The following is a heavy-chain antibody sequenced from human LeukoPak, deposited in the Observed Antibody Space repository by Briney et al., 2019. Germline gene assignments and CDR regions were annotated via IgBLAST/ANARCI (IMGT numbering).Heavy chain of an antibody. CDR3: ARDDGAFDI. J-gene: IGHJ3*02. Sequence: SETLSLTCTVSGGALSSGGYYWTWIRQPPGKGLEWIGNIYHSGTPYYNPSLKSRVTLSVDRSKNQFSLKMTSVTAADTAVYYCARDDGAFDIWGQGTMVTVSS. CDR1: GGALSSGGYY. V-gene: IGHV4-30-2*01. CDR2: IYHSGTP.